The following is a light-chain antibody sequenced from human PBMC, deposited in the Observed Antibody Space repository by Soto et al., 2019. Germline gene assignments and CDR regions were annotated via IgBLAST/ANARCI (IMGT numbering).Light chain of an antibody. J-gene: IGLJ1*01. V-gene: IGLV2-8*01. CDR1: NSDVGGYNY. CDR3: SSYAASNWYV. CDR2: EVN. Sequence: QSALTQPPSASGSPGQSVTISCTGTNSDVGGYNYVSWYQQYPGKAPKLIIYEVNERPSGVPDRFSGSKSGNTASLTVSGLQTADEADYYCSSYAASNWYVFGTGTRSPS.